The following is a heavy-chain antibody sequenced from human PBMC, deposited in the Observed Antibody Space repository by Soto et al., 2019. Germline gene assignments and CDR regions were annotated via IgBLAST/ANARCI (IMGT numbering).Heavy chain of an antibody. V-gene: IGHV1-69*01. CDR3: ARVSIAASGTDY. Sequence: QVQLVQSGAEVKKPGSSVKVSCKASGGTFSSYTLAWVRQAPGQGLEWMGEIIPIFGTTNYVQKFQGRVTITADVSTNTAYMELSSLRTEDTAMYYCARVSIAASGTDYWGQGTLVTVSS. CDR1: GGTFSSYT. D-gene: IGHD6-13*01. J-gene: IGHJ4*02. CDR2: IIPIFGTT.